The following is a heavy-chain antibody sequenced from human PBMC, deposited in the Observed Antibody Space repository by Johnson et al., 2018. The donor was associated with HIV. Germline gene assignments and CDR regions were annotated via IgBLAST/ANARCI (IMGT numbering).Heavy chain of an antibody. CDR2: SWNSGSI. D-gene: IGHD3-22*01. Sequence: VQLVESGGGLVQPGGSLRLSCAASGFTVSSNYMSWVRQAPGKGLEWVSGISWNSGSIGYADSVKGRFTISRDNSKNTVYLQMNSLRAEDTAVYYCARDYYDSSGYHHAFDIWGQGTMVTVSS. CDR1: GFTVSSNY. J-gene: IGHJ3*02. CDR3: ARDYYDSSGYHHAFDI. V-gene: IGHV3-66*03.